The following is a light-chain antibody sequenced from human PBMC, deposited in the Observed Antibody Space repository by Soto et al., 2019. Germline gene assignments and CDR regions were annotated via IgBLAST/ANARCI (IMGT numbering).Light chain of an antibody. CDR1: QSLSNSY. CDR3: HQYDISRT. J-gene: IGKJ1*01. V-gene: IGKV3-20*01. CDR2: AAS. Sequence: VLTQSTGTLSLSPGERATLSCRASQSLSNSYLAWYQQKRGQAPRLLIYAASNRATGIPDRISRRWSGTAFTLTISRLETKGSAVYFCHQYDISRTVSKGT.